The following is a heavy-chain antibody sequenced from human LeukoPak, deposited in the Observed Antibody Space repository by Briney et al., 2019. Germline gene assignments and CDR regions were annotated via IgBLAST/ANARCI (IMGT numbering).Heavy chain of an antibody. J-gene: IGHJ4*02. D-gene: IGHD1-26*01. CDR3: ARDSWEPQGSLTYYFDY. V-gene: IGHV3-30*04. CDR1: GFTFSSYA. Sequence: GGSLRLSCAASGFTFSSYAMHWVRQAPGKGLEWVAVISYDGSNKYYADSVEGRFTISRDNSKNTLYLQMNSLRAEDTAVYYCARDSWEPQGSLTYYFDYWGQGTLVTVSS. CDR2: ISYDGSNK.